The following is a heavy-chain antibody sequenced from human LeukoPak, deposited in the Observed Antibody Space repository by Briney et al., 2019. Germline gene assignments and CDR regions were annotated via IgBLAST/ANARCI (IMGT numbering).Heavy chain of an antibody. D-gene: IGHD6-13*01. Sequence: GGSLRLSCAASGFTFTNYVMNWVRQAPGKGLEWVSAIGGGATTYYSDYVKGRFTISRGNAENTLYLQMNSLRAEDTAVYYCARKAAGLTFDYWGQGTLVTVSS. CDR1: GFTFTNYV. CDR3: ARKAAGLTFDY. J-gene: IGHJ4*02. V-gene: IGHV3-23*01. CDR2: IGGGATT.